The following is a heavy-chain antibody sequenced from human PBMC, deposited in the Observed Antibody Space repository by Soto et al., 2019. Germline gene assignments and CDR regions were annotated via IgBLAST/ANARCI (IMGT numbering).Heavy chain of an antibody. D-gene: IGHD6-13*01. CDR2: INPNSGGT. CDR3: AREQQLEGYYFDY. CDR1: GYTFTGYY. Sequence: ASVKVSCKASGYTFTGYYMHWVRQAPGQGLEWMGWINPNSGGTNYAQKFQGWVTMTRGTSISTAYMELSRLRSDDTAVYYCAREQQLEGYYFDYWGQGTLVTVSS. J-gene: IGHJ4*02. V-gene: IGHV1-2*04.